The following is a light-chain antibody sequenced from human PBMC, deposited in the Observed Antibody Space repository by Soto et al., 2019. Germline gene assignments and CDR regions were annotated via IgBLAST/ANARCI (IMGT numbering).Light chain of an antibody. V-gene: IGKV3-20*01. CDR1: QSVSSSY. J-gene: IGKJ5*01. CDR2: GAS. Sequence: EIVLTQSPGTLSLSPGERATLSCRASQSVSSSYLAWYQQKPGQAPRLLIYGASSRATGIPARFSGSGSGTDFTLTISRLEPEDFAVYYCQQYGSSPRGTFGQGTRLEI. CDR3: QQYGSSPRGT.